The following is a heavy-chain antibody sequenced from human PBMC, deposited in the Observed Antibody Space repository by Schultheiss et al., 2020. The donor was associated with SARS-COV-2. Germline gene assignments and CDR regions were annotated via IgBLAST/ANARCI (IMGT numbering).Heavy chain of an antibody. Sequence: GGSLRLSCAASGFTFSSCSMNWVRQAPGKGLEWVSAISGSGGSTYYADSVKGRFTISRDNSKNTLYLQMNSLRAEDTAVYYCAKRGYDSSGYYSDWYFDLWGRGTLVTVSS. V-gene: IGHV3-23*01. CDR2: ISGSGGST. J-gene: IGHJ2*01. CDR1: GFTFSSCS. CDR3: AKRGYDSSGYYSDWYFDL. D-gene: IGHD3-22*01.